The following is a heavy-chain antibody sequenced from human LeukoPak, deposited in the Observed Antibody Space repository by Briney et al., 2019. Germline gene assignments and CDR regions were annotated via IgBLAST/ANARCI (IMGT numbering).Heavy chain of an antibody. Sequence: GGSLRLSCAASGFTFSSYAMHWVRQAPGKGLEWVAVISYDGSNKYYADSVKGRFTISRGNSKNTLYPQMNSLRAEDTAVYYCARGIVEQWLVPWFDPWGQGTLVTVSS. V-gene: IGHV3-30-3*01. J-gene: IGHJ5*02. D-gene: IGHD6-19*01. CDR1: GFTFSSYA. CDR3: ARGIVEQWLVPWFDP. CDR2: ISYDGSNK.